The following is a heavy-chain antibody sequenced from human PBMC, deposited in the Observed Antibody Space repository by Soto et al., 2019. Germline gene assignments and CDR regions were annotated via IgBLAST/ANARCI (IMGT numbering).Heavy chain of an antibody. Sequence: KPSETLSLTCAVYGGSLSGYYWSWIRQPPGKGLEWIGEINHSGSTNYNPSLKSRVTISVDTSKNQFSLKLSSVTAADTAVYYCASRPIVVVPAATKYYFDYWGQGTLVTVSS. CDR1: GGSLSGYY. J-gene: IGHJ4*02. CDR2: INHSGST. D-gene: IGHD2-2*01. CDR3: ASRPIVVVPAATKYYFDY. V-gene: IGHV4-34*01.